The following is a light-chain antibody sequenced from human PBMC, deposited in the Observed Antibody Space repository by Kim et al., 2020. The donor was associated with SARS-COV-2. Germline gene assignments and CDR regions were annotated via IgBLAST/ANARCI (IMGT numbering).Light chain of an antibody. CDR1: SGDVGGYNY. J-gene: IGLJ1*01. V-gene: IGLV2-11*01. CDR3: CSYVGSYSYV. Sequence: QSALTQPRSVSGSPGQSVAISCTGTSGDVGGYNYVSWYQQHPGKAPKLMICDVSKRPSGVPDRFSGSKSGNTASLTISGLQAEDEADYYCCSYVGSYSYVFGTGTKVTVL. CDR2: DVS.